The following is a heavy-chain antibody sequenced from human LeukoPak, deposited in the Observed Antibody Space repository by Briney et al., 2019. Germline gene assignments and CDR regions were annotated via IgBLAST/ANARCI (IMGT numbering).Heavy chain of an antibody. D-gene: IGHD6-19*01. Sequence: GGSLRLSCAASGFTFSSYEMNWVRQAPGKGLEWVSYISSSGSTIYYADSVKGRFTISRDNSKNTLYLQMNSLRAEDTAVYYCARDPDIAVAGSFWGQGTLVTVSS. V-gene: IGHV3-48*03. CDR2: ISSSGSTI. J-gene: IGHJ4*02. CDR1: GFTFSSYE. CDR3: ARDPDIAVAGSF.